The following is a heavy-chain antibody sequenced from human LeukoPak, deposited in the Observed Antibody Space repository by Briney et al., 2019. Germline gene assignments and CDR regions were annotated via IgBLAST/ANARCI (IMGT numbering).Heavy chain of an antibody. V-gene: IGHV3-7*01. CDR2: IKHDGSEG. D-gene: IGHD6-19*01. CDR1: RIGLSNFW. Sequence: PGGSLRLSCATSRIGLSNFWMSWVRQAPGKGLEWVASIKHDGSEGNYVDSVKGRFTISRDNAKNSLYLQMNSLRVEDTAVYYCARGGAVAGLDYWGQGTLVTVSS. CDR3: ARGGAVAGLDY. J-gene: IGHJ4*02.